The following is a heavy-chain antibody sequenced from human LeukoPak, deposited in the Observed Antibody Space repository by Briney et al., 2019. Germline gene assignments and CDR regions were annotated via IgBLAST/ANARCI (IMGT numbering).Heavy chain of an antibody. J-gene: IGHJ4*02. D-gene: IGHD6-25*01. CDR1: GFTFSSYW. Sequence: GGSLRLSCAASGFTFSSYWMHWARQAPGKGLVWVSRINSDGSSTSYADSVKGRFTISRDNAKNTLYLQMNSLRAKDTAVYYCARLGSQGGVAALDYWGQGTLVAVSS. CDR3: ARLGSQGGVAALDY. V-gene: IGHV3-74*01. CDR2: INSDGSST.